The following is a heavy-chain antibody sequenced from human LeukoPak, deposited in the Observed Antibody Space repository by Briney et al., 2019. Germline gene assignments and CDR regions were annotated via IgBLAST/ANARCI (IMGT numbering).Heavy chain of an antibody. D-gene: IGHD2-15*01. CDR2: IYYSGNT. V-gene: IGHV4-39*02. Sequence: SETLSLTCTVSGVSISSSNSYWGWIRQPPGKGLEWIGSIYYSGNTYYNASLKSQVSISIDTSKNQFSLRLTSVTAADTAVYYCAREGPAATPFDYWGQGTLVTVSS. J-gene: IGHJ4*02. CDR1: GVSISSSNSY. CDR3: AREGPAATPFDY.